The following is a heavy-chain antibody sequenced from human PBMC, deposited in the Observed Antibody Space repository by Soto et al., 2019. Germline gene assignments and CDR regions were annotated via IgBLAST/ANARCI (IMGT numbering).Heavy chain of an antibody. Sequence: ASVKVSCKASGYTFTSYYMHWVRQAPGKGLEWMGIINPSGGSTSYAQKFQGRVTMTRDTSTSTVYMELSSLRSEDTAVYYCARGPFLYDFWSVDAFDIWGQGTMVTVSS. D-gene: IGHD3-3*01. CDR3: ARGPFLYDFWSVDAFDI. J-gene: IGHJ3*02. V-gene: IGHV1-46*03. CDR2: INPSGGST. CDR1: GYTFTSYY.